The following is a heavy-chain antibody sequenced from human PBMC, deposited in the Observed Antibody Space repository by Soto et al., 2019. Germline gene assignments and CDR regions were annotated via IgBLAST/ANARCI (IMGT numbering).Heavy chain of an antibody. V-gene: IGHV5-51*01. CDR2: IYPGDSDT. Sequence: GESLKISCKGSGYSFTSYWIGWVRQMPGKGLEWMGIIYPGDSDTRYGPSFQGQVTISADKSISTAYLQWSSLKASDSAMYYCATDYSSGWYEVDAFDIWGQGTMVTVSS. CDR1: GYSFTSYW. CDR3: ATDYSSGWYEVDAFDI. J-gene: IGHJ3*02. D-gene: IGHD6-19*01.